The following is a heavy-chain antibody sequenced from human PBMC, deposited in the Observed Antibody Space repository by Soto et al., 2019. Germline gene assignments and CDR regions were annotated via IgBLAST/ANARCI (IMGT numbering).Heavy chain of an antibody. CDR2: IYYSGST. V-gene: IGHV4-39*01. CDR3: ARVNSSGLGY. CDR1: GGSISSSSYY. D-gene: IGHD6-19*01. J-gene: IGHJ4*02. Sequence: QLQLQESGPGLVKPSETLSLTCTVSGGSISSSSYYWGWIRQPPGKGLEWIGSIYYSGSTYYNPSLRIRVTISVDTSKNQFSLKLSSVTAADTAEYNCARVNSSGLGYWGQRTLVTVSS.